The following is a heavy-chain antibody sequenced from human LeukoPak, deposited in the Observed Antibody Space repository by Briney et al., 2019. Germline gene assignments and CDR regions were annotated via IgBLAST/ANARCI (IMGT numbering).Heavy chain of an antibody. CDR1: GGSISSHY. Sequence: PSETLSLTCTVSGGSISSHYWSWIRQPPGKGLEWIGYIYYSGSTNYNPSLKSRVTISVDTSKNQFSLKLSSVTAADTAVHYCARGAVGLVTFDPWGQGTLVTVSS. J-gene: IGHJ5*02. CDR2: IYYSGST. CDR3: ARGAVGLVTFDP. V-gene: IGHV4-59*11. D-gene: IGHD4-11*01.